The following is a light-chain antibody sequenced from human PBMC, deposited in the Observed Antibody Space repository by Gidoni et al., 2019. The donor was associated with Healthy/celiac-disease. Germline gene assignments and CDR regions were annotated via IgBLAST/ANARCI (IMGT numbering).Light chain of an antibody. CDR1: SLRSYY. Sequence: SSELTQDPAVSVALGQTVRITCQGDSLRSYYSSWYQQKPGHAPVIGIYGKNNRPSGIPDRFSGSSSGNTASLTITGAQAEDEAYYYCNSRDSSGNHLRVFGTGTKVTVL. J-gene: IGLJ1*01. CDR2: GKN. CDR3: NSRDSSGNHLRV. V-gene: IGLV3-19*01.